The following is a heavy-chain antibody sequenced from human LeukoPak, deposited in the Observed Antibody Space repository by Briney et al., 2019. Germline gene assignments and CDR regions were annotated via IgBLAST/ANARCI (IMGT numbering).Heavy chain of an antibody. Sequence: ASVKVSCKASGYTFTGYYMHWVRQAPGQGLEWMGWINPNSGGTNYAQKFQGRVTMTRDTSIGTAYMELSRLRSDDTAVYYCARVLENDYGDYNWFDPWGQGTLVTVSS. V-gene: IGHV1-2*02. D-gene: IGHD4-17*01. CDR3: ARVLENDYGDYNWFDP. CDR1: GYTFTGYY. CDR2: INPNSGGT. J-gene: IGHJ5*02.